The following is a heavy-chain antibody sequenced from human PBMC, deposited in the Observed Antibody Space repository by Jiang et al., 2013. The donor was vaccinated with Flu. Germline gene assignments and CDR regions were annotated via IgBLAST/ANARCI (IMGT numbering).Heavy chain of an antibody. Sequence: VQLVESGGGVVQPGRSLRLSCAASGFTFRNYGVHWVRLAPGKRLEWVADISYDGSEKYYADSVKGRFTISRDNSKNTLSLQMNSPKVEDTAVYYCARGEFCTTTSCYGSPFDYWGQGTLVTVSS. V-gene: IGHV3-33*05. D-gene: IGHD2-2*01. CDR2: ISYDGSEK. CDR1: GFTFRNYG. CDR3: ARGEFCTTTSCYGSPFDY. J-gene: IGHJ4*02.